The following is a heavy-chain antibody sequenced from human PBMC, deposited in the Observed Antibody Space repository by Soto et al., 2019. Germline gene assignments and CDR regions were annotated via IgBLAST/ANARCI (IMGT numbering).Heavy chain of an antibody. CDR2: IYYSGST. CDR1: GGSISSGDYY. CDR3: ARDDSTVTTLYY. D-gene: IGHD4-17*01. Sequence: SETLSLTCTVSGGSISSGDYYWSWIRQPPGKGLEWIGYIYYSGSTYYNPSLKSRVTISADTSKNQFSLKLSSVTAADTAVYYCARDDSTVTTLYYWGQGTLVTVSS. V-gene: IGHV4-30-4*01. J-gene: IGHJ4*02.